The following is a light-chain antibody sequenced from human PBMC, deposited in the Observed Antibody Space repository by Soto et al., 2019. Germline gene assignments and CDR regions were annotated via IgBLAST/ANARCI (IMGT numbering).Light chain of an antibody. V-gene: IGKV3-20*01. CDR3: QQYGNSPWT. CDR2: GAS. Sequence: EIVVTQSPGTLSLSPGERATLSCRASQTVSTTYLAWYQQKPGQAPRLLIFGASSRATGIPDRFSGSVSGTDFTLTISGLEPEDFAVYFCQQYGNSPWTFGQGTKVEV. CDR1: QTVSTTY. J-gene: IGKJ1*01.